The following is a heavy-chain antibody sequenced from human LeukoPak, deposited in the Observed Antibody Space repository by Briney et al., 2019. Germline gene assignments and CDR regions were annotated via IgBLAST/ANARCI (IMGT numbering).Heavy chain of an antibody. CDR2: IYYSGST. CDR1: GGSISSGGYY. V-gene: IGHV4-31*03. D-gene: IGHD3-22*01. CDR3: AREPDRYYDSSGYRGIFDY. Sequence: SQTLSLTCTVSGGSISSGGYYWSRIRQHPGKGLEWIGYIYYSGSTYYNPSLKSRVTISVDTSKNQFSLKLSSVTAADTAVYYCAREPDRYYDSSGYRGIFDYWGQGTLVTVSS. J-gene: IGHJ4*02.